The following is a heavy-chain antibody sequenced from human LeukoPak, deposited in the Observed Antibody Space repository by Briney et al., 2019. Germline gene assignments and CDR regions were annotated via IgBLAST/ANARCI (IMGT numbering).Heavy chain of an antibody. D-gene: IGHD5-12*01. J-gene: IGHJ6*02. CDR3: ATTPVNGYDNYYYGMDV. Sequence: ASVKVSCKASGYTFTGYYMHWVRQAPGQGLEWMGWINPNSGGTNYAQKFQGRVTMTRDTSISTAYMELSRLRSDDTAVYYCATTPVNGYDNYYYGMDVWGQGTTVTVSS. CDR1: GYTFTGYY. CDR2: INPNSGGT. V-gene: IGHV1-2*02.